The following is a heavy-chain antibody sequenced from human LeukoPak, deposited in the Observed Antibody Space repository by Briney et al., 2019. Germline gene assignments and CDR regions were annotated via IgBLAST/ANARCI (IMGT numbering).Heavy chain of an antibody. J-gene: IGHJ4*02. V-gene: IGHV3-9*03. CDR3: AKGYSRSRYREYYFDY. Sequence: GGSLRLSCAASGFTFDDYAMHWVRQAPGKGLEWVSGISWNSGSIGYADSVKGRFTISRDNAKNSLYLQMNSLRAKDMALYYCAKGYSRSRYREYYFDYWGQGTLVTVSS. CDR1: GFTFDDYA. CDR2: ISWNSGSI. D-gene: IGHD6-13*01.